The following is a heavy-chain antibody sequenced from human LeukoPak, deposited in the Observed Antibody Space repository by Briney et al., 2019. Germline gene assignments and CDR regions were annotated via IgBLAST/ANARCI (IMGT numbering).Heavy chain of an antibody. CDR3: ARLNYDFWSGVWEGYYMDV. J-gene: IGHJ6*03. D-gene: IGHD3-3*01. V-gene: IGHV3-30*03. Sequence: RAGGYLRLSCVASGFSITNYGMHWVRQAPGKGLEWVAITSYDGRNQYYVDSVKGRFTISRDNSKNTLYLQMNSLRSEDTAVYYCARLNYDFWSGVWEGYYMDVWGKGTTVTVSS. CDR2: TSYDGRNQ. CDR1: GFSITNYG.